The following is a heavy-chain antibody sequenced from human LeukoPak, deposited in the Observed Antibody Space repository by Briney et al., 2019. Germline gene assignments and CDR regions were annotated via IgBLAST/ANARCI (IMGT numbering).Heavy chain of an antibody. D-gene: IGHD1-26*01. V-gene: IGHV3-23*01. J-gene: IGHJ4*02. CDR2: ISGSGGST. Sequence: PGGSLRLSCAASGFTFSSSAMSWVRQAPGKGLEWVSAISGSGGSTYYTDSVKGRFTISRDNSKNTLYLQMNSLRPEDTAVYYCAKAAVYSKRWTPFDDWGRGTLVTVSS. CDR3: AKAAVYSKRWTPFDD. CDR1: GFTFSSSA.